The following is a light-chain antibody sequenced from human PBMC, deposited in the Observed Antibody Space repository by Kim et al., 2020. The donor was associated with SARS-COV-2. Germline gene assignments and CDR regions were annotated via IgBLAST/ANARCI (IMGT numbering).Light chain of an antibody. J-gene: IGLJ3*02. CDR1: SSNIGRNT. V-gene: IGLV1-44*01. CDR3: AAWDDSLNGWV. CDR2: SNN. Sequence: ELTQPPSASVTPGQRVTISCSGSSSNIGRNTVNWYQQLPGTAPKLLIYSNNQRPSGVPDRFSGSKSGTSASLAISGLQSEDEADYYCAAWDDSLNGWVFGGGTQLTV.